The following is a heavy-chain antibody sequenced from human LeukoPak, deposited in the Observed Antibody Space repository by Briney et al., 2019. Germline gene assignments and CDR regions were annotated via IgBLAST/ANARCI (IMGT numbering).Heavy chain of an antibody. V-gene: IGHV3-9*01. Sequence: PGGSLRLSCAASGFTFDDYAMHWVRQAPGKGLEWVSGISWNSGSIGYGDSVRGRFTISRDNAKNSLYLQMNSLRTEDTALYYCAKDKGSSGSHYFGMDVWGQGTTVTVSS. CDR1: GFTFDDYA. CDR3: AKDKGSSGSHYFGMDV. CDR2: ISWNSGSI. D-gene: IGHD6-19*01. J-gene: IGHJ6*02.